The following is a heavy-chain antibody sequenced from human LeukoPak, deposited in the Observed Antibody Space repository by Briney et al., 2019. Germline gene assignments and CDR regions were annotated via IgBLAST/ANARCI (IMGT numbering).Heavy chain of an antibody. CDR3: ASEKYRVDAFDI. V-gene: IGHV1-69*13. Sequence: SVKVSCKASGGTFSSCVISWVRQAPGQGLEWMGGIIPIFGTANYAQKSQGRVTITADESTSTAYMELSSLRSEDTAVYYCASEKYRVDAFDIWGQGTMVTVSS. CDR2: IIPIFGTA. J-gene: IGHJ3*02. CDR1: GGTFSSCV. D-gene: IGHD2-2*01.